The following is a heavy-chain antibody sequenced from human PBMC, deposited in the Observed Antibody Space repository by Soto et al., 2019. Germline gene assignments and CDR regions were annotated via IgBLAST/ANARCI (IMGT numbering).Heavy chain of an antibody. CDR1: GFTFSSYS. V-gene: IGHV3-21*01. J-gene: IGHJ4*02. CDR3: ARDPRVARGVIITGFDY. D-gene: IGHD3-10*01. Sequence: EVQLVESGGGLVKPGGSLRLSCAASGFTFSSYSMNWVRQAPGKGLEWVSSISSSSSYIYYADSVKGRFTISRDNAKNSLYLQMNSLRAEDTAVYYCARDPRVARGVIITGFDYWGQGTLVTVSS. CDR2: ISSSSSYI.